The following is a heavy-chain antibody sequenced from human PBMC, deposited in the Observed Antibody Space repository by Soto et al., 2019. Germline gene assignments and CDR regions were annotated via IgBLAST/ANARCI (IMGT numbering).Heavy chain of an antibody. V-gene: IGHV3-23*01. D-gene: IGHD3-22*01. CDR1: GFTFRNYA. Sequence: PGGSLRLSCAASGFTFRNYALPWVRQDPGKGLQWVSTISAVGGTYYADSVKGRFTISRDNSKNTFFLQMNSLRAEDTAVYYCASDSSGYYDNGMDVWGQGTTVTISS. CDR3: ASDSSGYYDNGMDV. J-gene: IGHJ6*02. CDR2: ISAVGGT.